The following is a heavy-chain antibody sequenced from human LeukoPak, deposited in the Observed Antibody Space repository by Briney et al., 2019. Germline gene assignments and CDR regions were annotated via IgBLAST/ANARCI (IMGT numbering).Heavy chain of an antibody. J-gene: IGHJ4*02. CDR1: GFTFSSYW. D-gene: IGHD5-12*01. V-gene: IGHV3-7*01. CDR2: IKQDGSEK. Sequence: GGSLRLSCAASGFTFSSYWMSWVRQAPGKGLEWVANIKQDGSEKYYVDSVKGRFTISRDNAKNSLYLQMNSLRAEDTAVYYCASGYSGYDLDYWGQGTLVTVSS. CDR3: ASGYSGYDLDY.